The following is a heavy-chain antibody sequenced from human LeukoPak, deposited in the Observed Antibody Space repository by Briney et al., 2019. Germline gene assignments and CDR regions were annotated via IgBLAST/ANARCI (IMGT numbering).Heavy chain of an antibody. J-gene: IGHJ4*02. CDR2: IWYDGSNK. CDR1: GFTFSSYG. D-gene: IGHD3-10*01. Sequence: PGRSLRLSCAASGFTFSSYGMHWVRHAPGKGLEWVAVIWYDGSNKYYADSVKRRFTISRDNSKNTLYLQMNSLRAEDTAVYYCARDNTYGSGSYYPDYWGQGTLVTVSS. CDR3: ARDNTYGSGSYYPDY. V-gene: IGHV3-33*01.